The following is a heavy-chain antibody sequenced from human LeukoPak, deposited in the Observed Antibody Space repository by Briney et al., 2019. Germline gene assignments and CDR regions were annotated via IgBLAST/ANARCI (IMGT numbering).Heavy chain of an antibody. V-gene: IGHV3-30*02. D-gene: IGHD2-21*02. CDR3: AKTPYCGGDCYSNYFDY. Sequence: QPGGSLRLSCAASGFTFSTYGMHWVRQAPGKGLEWVAFIGFDGSKKYYADSVKGRFTISRDNSKNTLYLQMNSLRAEDTAVYYCAKTPYCGGDCYSNYFDYWGQGTLVTVSS. J-gene: IGHJ4*02. CDR1: GFTFSTYG. CDR2: IGFDGSKK.